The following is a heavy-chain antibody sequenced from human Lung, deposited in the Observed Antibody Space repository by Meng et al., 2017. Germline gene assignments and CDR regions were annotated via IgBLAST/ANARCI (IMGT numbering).Heavy chain of an antibody. V-gene: IGHV4-34*01. CDR3: ARPKQANWYFDL. J-gene: IGHJ2*01. Sequence: VRLQQWGAVLLKPSETLSLTCAVYGGSVSGYYWSWLRQPPGKGLEWIGEINHSGSTNYNPSLKSRVTISVDTSKNQFSLKLSSVTAADTAVYYCARPKQANWYFDLWGRGTLVTVSS. D-gene: IGHD1/OR15-1a*01. CDR1: GGSVSGYY. CDR2: INHSGST.